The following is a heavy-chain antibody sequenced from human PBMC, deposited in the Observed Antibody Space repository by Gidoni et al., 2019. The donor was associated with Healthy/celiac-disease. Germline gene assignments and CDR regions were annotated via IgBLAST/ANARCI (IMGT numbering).Heavy chain of an antibody. V-gene: IGHV1-46*01. CDR3: ARGKILIFGVVRDWFDP. CDR2: INPSGGST. D-gene: IGHD3-3*01. Sequence: QVQLVQSGAEVKKPGASVKVSCKASGYTFTSYYMHWVRQAPGQGLEWMGIINPSGGSTSYAQKFQGRVTMTRDTSTSTVYMELSSLRSEDTAVYYCARGKILIFGVVRDWFDPWGQGTLVTVSS. CDR1: GYTFTSYY. J-gene: IGHJ5*02.